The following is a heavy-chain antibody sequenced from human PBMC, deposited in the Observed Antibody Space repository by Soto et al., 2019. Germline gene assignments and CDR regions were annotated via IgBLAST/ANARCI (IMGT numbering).Heavy chain of an antibody. D-gene: IGHD4-4*01. V-gene: IGHV5-10-1*01. Sequence: GESLKISCKGSGYSFAGYWITWVRQKPGKGLEWMGRIDPSDSQTYYSPSFRGHVTISVTKSITTVFLQWSSLRASDTAMYYCAGPLSNSNYGYYGMDPWGQGTLVTVSS. CDR3: AGPLSNSNYGYYGMDP. CDR2: IDPSDSQT. CDR1: GYSFAGYW. J-gene: IGHJ5*02.